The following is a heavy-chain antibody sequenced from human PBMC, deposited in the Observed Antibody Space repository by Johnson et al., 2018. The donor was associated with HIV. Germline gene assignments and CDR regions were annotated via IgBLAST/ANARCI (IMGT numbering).Heavy chain of an antibody. J-gene: IGHJ3*02. D-gene: IGHD3-10*01. Sequence: VQLVESGGGVVQPGRSLRLSCAASGFTFRDYAMHWVRQAPGKGLEWVTVISYDGSNKYYADSVKGRFTIPRDSAKNFRYLQMNSLRAEDTALYYCARESKPFWYYYGSGSASDAFDIWGQGTMVIVSS. CDR1: GFTFRDYA. CDR2: ISYDGSNK. V-gene: IGHV3-30-3*01. CDR3: ARESKPFWYYYGSGSASDAFDI.